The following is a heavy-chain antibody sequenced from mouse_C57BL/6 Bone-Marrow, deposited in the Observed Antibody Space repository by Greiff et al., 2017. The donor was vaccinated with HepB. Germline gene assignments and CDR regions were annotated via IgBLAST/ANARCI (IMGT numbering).Heavy chain of an antibody. J-gene: IGHJ2*01. CDR1: GYTFTSYW. D-gene: IGHD1-1*01. V-gene: IGHV1-69*01. CDR2: IDPSDSYT. Sequence: VQLQQPGAELVMPGASVKLSCKASGYTFTSYWMHWVKQRPGQGLEWIGEIDPSDSYTNYNQKFKGKSTLTVDKSSSTAYMQLSSLTSEDSAVYYCARCAHYYGSSPDYWGQGTTLTVSA. CDR3: ARCAHYYGSSPDY.